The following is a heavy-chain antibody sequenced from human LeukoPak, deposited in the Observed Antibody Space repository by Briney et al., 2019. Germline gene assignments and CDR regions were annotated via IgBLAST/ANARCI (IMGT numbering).Heavy chain of an antibody. J-gene: IGHJ4*02. CDR3: ARTKPGAVPGDFDY. CDR2: IYYSGST. CDR1: GGSISSYY. V-gene: IGHV4-59*01. D-gene: IGHD6-19*01. Sequence: SETLSLTCTVSGGSISSYYWSWIRQPPGKGLEWIGYIYYSGSTNYNPSLKSRVTISVDTSKNQFSLKLSSVTAADTAVYYRARTKPGAVPGDFDYWGQGTLVTVSS.